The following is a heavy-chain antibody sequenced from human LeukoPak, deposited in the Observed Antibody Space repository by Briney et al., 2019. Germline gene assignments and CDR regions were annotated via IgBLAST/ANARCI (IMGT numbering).Heavy chain of an antibody. CDR3: AREFDSGSYHGPFDY. J-gene: IGHJ4*02. CDR2: ISYDGSNK. V-gene: IGHV3-30-3*01. CDR1: GFTFSSYA. D-gene: IGHD1-26*01. Sequence: GRSLRLSCAASGFTFSSYAMHWVRQAPGKGLEGVAVISYDGSNKYYADSVKGRFTISRDNSKNTLYLQMNSLRAEDTAVYYCAREFDSGSYHGPFDYWGQGTLVTGSS.